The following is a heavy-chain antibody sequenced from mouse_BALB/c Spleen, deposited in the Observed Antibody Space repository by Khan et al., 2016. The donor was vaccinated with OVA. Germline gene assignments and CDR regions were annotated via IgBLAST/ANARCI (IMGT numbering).Heavy chain of an antibody. V-gene: IGHV1-7*01. CDR2: INPSTGYT. CDR1: GYSFINYC. Sequence: QVQLKQSGAELAKPAASLKMSCTASGYSFINYCILWVNQRPGQGLVWIVYINPSTGYTEYNQNFKDKATLTADTSSSTAFMQLSSLTSEDSAVYSSERRGHKWAIDYWGQGTTVTVSS. J-gene: IGHJ4*01. D-gene: IGHD1-3*01. CDR3: ERRGHKWAIDY.